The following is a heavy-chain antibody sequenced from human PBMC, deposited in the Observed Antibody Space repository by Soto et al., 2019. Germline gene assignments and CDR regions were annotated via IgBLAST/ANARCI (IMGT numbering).Heavy chain of an antibody. D-gene: IGHD3-10*01. CDR2: ISGTGTIS. CDR1: GFTFSNSG. J-gene: IGHJ4*02. V-gene: IGHV3-23*01. CDR3: AKMAWLGDPPGGDF. Sequence: EVQLLESGGGFIQPGGSLGLSCAASGFTFSNSGMAWVRQAPGKGVEWGSAISGTGTISFYGASVKGRFTVSRDNSKDTLYLHMGSLRADDTALYYCAKMAWLGDPPGGDFWGQGTLVTVSS.